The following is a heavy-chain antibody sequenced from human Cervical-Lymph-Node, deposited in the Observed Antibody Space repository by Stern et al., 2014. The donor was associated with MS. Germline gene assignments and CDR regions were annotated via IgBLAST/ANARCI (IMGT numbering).Heavy chain of an antibody. CDR1: GFTFSRYW. J-gene: IGHJ6*02. V-gene: IGHV3-7*01. Sequence: EVQLVESGGVLVQPGGSLKLSWAASGFTFSRYWMTWVRQAPGKGLEWVANIKEDGSEQYYVDSVKGRFTMSRDNAKNSLYLQMNSLRAEDTAVYYCARRVLVAMGGYPKTLDVWGRGTTVTVSS. D-gene: IGHD2-2*01. CDR2: IKEDGSEQ. CDR3: ARRVLVAMGGYPKTLDV.